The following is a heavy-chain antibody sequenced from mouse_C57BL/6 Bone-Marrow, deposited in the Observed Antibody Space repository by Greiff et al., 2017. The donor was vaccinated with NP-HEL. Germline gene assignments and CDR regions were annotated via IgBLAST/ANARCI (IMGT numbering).Heavy chain of an antibody. V-gene: IGHV1-47*01. CDR3: ARGGEGALDY. Sequence: QVQLKQSGAELVKPGASVKMSCKASGYTFTTYPIEWMKQNHGKSLEWIGNFHPYTDDTQYNEKFKGKATLTVEKSSSTVYVERSRLTADDSAVYYCARGGEGALDYWGQGTSVTVSS. J-gene: IGHJ4*01. D-gene: IGHD2-13*01. CDR1: GYTFTTYP. CDR2: FHPYTDDT.